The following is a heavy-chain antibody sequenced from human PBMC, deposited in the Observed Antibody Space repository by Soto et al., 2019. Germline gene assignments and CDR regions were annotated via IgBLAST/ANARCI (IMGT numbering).Heavy chain of an antibody. Sequence: SETLSLTCTVSGGSISSGDYYWSWIRQPPGKGLEWIGYIYYSGSTYYNPSLKSRVTISVDTSKNQFSLKLSSVTAADTAVYYCAREDTAMVRPFDYWGQGTLVNVSS. J-gene: IGHJ4*02. CDR2: IYYSGST. CDR3: AREDTAMVRPFDY. D-gene: IGHD5-18*01. V-gene: IGHV4-30-4*01. CDR1: GGSISSGDYY.